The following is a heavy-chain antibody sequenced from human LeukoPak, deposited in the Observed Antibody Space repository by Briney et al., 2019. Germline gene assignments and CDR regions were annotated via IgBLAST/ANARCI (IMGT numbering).Heavy chain of an antibody. D-gene: IGHD3-22*01. J-gene: IGHJ4*02. CDR2: IIPIFGTA. CDR3: ATARNNYYDSSAVGYFDY. Sequence: SVKVSCKASGGTFSSYAISWVRQAPGQGLEWMGGIIPIFGTANYAQKFQGRVTMTEDTSTDTAYMELSSLRSEDTAVYYCATARNNYYDSSAVGYFDYWGQGTLVTVSS. V-gene: IGHV1-69*06. CDR1: GGTFSSYA.